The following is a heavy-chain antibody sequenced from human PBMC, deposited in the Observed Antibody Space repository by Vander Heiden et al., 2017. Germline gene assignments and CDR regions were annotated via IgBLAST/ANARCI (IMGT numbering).Heavy chain of an antibody. CDR2: IKSKTDGGTT. CDR3: TTSPLSDFWSGQLDY. J-gene: IGHJ4*02. CDR1: GFTFSHAW. D-gene: IGHD3-3*01. V-gene: IGHV3-15*07. Sequence: EVQLVESGGGLVKPGGSLRLSWAASGFTFSHAWMNWVRQAPGKGREWVGRIKSKTDGGTTDYAAPVKGRFTISRDDSKNTLYLQMNSLKTEDTAVYYCTTSPLSDFWSGQLDYWGQGTLVAVSS.